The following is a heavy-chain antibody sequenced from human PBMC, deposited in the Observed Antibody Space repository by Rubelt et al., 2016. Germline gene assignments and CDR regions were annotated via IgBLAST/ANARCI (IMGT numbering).Heavy chain of an antibody. V-gene: IGHV4-38-2*02. CDR3: ARGAMVRGVDP. D-gene: IGHD3-10*01. CDR2: INHSGST. Sequence: QLQESGPGLLKASETLSLTCTVSGDSISSDHFWAWIRQPPGKGLEWIGEINHSGSTNYNPSLKSRVTISVDTSKNQFSRRLGCVTAADTAVYYWARGAMVRGVDPWGQGTLVTVSS. CDR1: GDSISSDHF. J-gene: IGHJ5*02.